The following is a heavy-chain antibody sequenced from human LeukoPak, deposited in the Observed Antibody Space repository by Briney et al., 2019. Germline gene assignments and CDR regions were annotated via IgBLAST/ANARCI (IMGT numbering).Heavy chain of an antibody. V-gene: IGHV3-66*02. CDR3: AGRRVLDASFDY. CDR1: GFTVSNNY. D-gene: IGHD3-16*01. CDR2: IYSGDNT. Sequence: PGGSVGHSCAASGFTVSNNYMSWVRQAPGKGLEWVSVIYSGDNTYYVESVKGRFTISRDNSKNTLFLQMNRLRSEDTAGDYSAGRRVLDASFDYWGQGTRVTVSS. J-gene: IGHJ4*02.